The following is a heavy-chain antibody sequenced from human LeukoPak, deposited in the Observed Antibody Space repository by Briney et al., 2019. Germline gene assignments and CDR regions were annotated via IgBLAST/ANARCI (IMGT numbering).Heavy chain of an antibody. V-gene: IGHV3-48*01. J-gene: IGHJ4*02. CDR3: ARVKAETYDDVLSLFDH. CDR1: AFTFSTYR. Sequence: PGGSLRLYSAAYAFTFSTYRMNWVRQAPGKGLEWVSYISSSSSNIYYADSVKGRFTISRDNAKKSLYLQMSGRRAEDTAVYYWARVKAETYDDVLSLFDHWGQGTLVTVSS. D-gene: IGHD3-9*01. CDR2: ISSSSSNI.